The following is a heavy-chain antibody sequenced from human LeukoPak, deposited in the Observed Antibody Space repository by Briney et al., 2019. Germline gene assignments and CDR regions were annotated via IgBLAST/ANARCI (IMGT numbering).Heavy chain of an antibody. CDR1: GFTFSSYS. J-gene: IGHJ4*02. CDR2: ISSSSSYI. V-gene: IGHV3-21*01. Sequence: GGSLRLSCAASGFTFSSYSMNWVRQAPGKGLEWVSSISSSSSYIYYADSVKGRFTISRDNAKNSLYLQMNSLRAEDTAVYYCARETYSYDSSGYYYPSGFDYWGQGTLVTVSS. CDR3: ARETYSYDSSGYYYPSGFDY. D-gene: IGHD3-22*01.